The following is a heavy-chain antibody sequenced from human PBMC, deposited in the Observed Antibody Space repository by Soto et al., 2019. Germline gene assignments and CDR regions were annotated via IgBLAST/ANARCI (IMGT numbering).Heavy chain of an antibody. Sequence: QVQLVESGGGVVQPGRSLRLSCAASGFTFSSYAMHWVRQAPGKGLEWVAVISYDGSNKYYADSVKGRFTTSRDNSKNTLYLQMNSLRAEDTAVYYCARDWFYHYDSSGSDAFDIWGQGTMVTVSS. CDR2: ISYDGSNK. CDR3: ARDWFYHYDSSGSDAFDI. V-gene: IGHV3-30-3*01. J-gene: IGHJ3*02. D-gene: IGHD3-22*01. CDR1: GFTFSSYA.